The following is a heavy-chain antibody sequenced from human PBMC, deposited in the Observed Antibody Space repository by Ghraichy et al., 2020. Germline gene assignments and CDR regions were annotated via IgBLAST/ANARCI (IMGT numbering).Heavy chain of an antibody. CDR1: GGSISSYY. D-gene: IGHD6-19*01. Sequence: SETLSLTCTVSGGSISSYYWSWIRQPPGKGLEWIGYIYYSGSTNYNPSLKSRVTISVDTSKNQFSLKLSSVTAADTAVYYCASQGAVAGTWTDYWGQGTLVTVSS. CDR3: ASQGAVAGTWTDY. CDR2: IYYSGST. J-gene: IGHJ4*02. V-gene: IGHV4-59*08.